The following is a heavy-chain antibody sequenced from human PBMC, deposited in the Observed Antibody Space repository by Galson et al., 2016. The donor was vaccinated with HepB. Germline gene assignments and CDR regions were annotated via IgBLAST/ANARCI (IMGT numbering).Heavy chain of an antibody. V-gene: IGHV3-23*01. CDR1: GFTFSSYA. Sequence: SLRLSCAASGFTFSSYAMSWVRQAPGQGLEFVSGFSGANTYYADSVKGRFTISRDNSKNTLYLQVNSLRVDDTAAYYCAKRFGGSRSPYYFDYWGQGTLVTVSS. J-gene: IGHJ4*02. CDR2: FSGANT. CDR3: AKRFGGSRSPYYFDY. D-gene: IGHD3-16*01.